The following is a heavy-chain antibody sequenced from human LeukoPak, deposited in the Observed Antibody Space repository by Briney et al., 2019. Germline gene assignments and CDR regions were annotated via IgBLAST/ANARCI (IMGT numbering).Heavy chain of an antibody. CDR1: XXXXXXGXYS. CDR2: IYHSGST. V-gene: IGHV4-30-2*01. Sequence: LXXTCAVXXXXXXXGXYSXXXXRXPXXXXXXXXXXIYHSGSTYYNPSLKSRVTISVDRSKNQFSLKLSSVTAADTAVYYCARAPCSGGSCYYYGMDVWGQGTTVTVSS. CDR3: ARAPCSGGSCYYYGMDV. D-gene: IGHD2-15*01. J-gene: IGHJ6*02.